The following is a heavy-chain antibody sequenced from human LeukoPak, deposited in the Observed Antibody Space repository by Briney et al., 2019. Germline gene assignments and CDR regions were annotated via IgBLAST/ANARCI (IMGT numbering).Heavy chain of an antibody. CDR1: GFTFSRYS. V-gene: IGHV3-48*01. CDR3: ARGSDIVVVPAAYDY. J-gene: IGHJ4*02. Sequence: QTGGSLRLSCAASGFTFSRYSLNWVRQAPGKGLEWVSYISSSSSTIYYADSVKGRFTISRDNAKNSLYLQMNSLRAEDTAAYYCARGSDIVVVPAAYDYWGQGTLVTVSS. D-gene: IGHD2-2*01. CDR2: ISSSSSTI.